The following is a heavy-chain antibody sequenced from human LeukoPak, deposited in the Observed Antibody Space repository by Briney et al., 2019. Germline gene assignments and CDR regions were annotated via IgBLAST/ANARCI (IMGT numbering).Heavy chain of an antibody. CDR2: INIGGTNT. CDR3: ARDKDYDSSGYYRGYFDY. Sequence: GGSLRLSCAASGFTFNDYYMSWIRQAPGKGLEWLSYINIGGTNTHYADSVKGRFTISRDNAKNSLYLQMNSLRAEDTAVYYCARDKDYDSSGYYRGYFDYWGQGTLVTVSS. D-gene: IGHD3-22*01. CDR1: GFTFNDYY. V-gene: IGHV3-11*06. J-gene: IGHJ4*02.